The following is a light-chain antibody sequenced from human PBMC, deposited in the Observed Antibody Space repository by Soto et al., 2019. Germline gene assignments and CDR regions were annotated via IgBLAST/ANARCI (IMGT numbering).Light chain of an antibody. CDR1: QSVRSSY. CDR2: GAS. J-gene: IGKJ1*01. Sequence: EIVLTQSPGTLSLSPGERATLNCRASQSVRSSYLAWYQQQPGQAPRLLIHGASRRATGIPDRFSGSGSGTDFTLTINRLEPEDFAVYFCQQYGDMWTFGQGTKVDIX. CDR3: QQYGDMWT. V-gene: IGKV3-20*01.